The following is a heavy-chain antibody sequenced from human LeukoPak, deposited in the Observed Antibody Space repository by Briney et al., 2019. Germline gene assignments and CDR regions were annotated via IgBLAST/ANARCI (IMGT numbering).Heavy chain of an antibody. V-gene: IGHV6-1*01. CDR2: TYYRSKRSN. CDR3: ARALGVVFDY. CDR1: GDSVSTNSAT. Sequence: SQTLSLTCDISGDSVSTNSATWNWIRQSPSRGLEWLGRTYYRSKRSNDYAVSVKSRITINPDTSKNQFSLQLNSVTPEDTAVYYCARALGVVFDYWGQGTLVPVTS. J-gene: IGHJ4*02. D-gene: IGHD2-8*01.